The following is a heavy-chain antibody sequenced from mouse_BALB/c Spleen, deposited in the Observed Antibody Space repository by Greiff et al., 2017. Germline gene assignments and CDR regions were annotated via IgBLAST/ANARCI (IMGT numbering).Heavy chain of an antibody. V-gene: IGHV7-3*02. J-gene: IGHJ2*01. CDR3: ARGGNYGGYFDY. Sequence: EVHLVESGGGLVQPGGSLRLSCATSGFTFTDYYMSWVRQPPGKALEWLGFIRNKANGYTTEYSASVKGRFTISRDNSQSILYLQMNTLRAEDSATYYCARGGNYGGYFDYWGQGTTLTVSS. CDR2: IRNKANGYTT. D-gene: IGHD2-1*01. CDR1: GFTFTDYY.